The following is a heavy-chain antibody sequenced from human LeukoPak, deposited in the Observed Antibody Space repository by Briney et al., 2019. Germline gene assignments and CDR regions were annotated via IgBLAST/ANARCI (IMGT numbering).Heavy chain of an antibody. CDR3: AELGITMIGGV. CDR2: ISNTGITV. V-gene: IGHV3-48*03. D-gene: IGHD3-10*02. CDR1: LLTSSSYA. Sequence: GGSPRLSSAPSLLTSSSYAMNTVGRAPGQGRKGGSYISNTGITVYYADSGKARFTISTDYAKNSLYLQTKSLSAEDTAVYYCAELGITMIGGVWGKGTTVTISS. J-gene: IGHJ6*04.